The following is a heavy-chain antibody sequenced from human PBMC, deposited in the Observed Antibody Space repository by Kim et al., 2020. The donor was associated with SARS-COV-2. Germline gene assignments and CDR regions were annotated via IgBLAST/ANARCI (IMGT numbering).Heavy chain of an antibody. CDR3: ARDKLSLDY. Sequence: SNKYYADSVKGRFTISRDNSKNTLYLQMNSLRAEDTAVYYCARDKLSLDYWGQGTLVTVSS. CDR2: SNK. J-gene: IGHJ4*02. V-gene: IGHV3-33*01.